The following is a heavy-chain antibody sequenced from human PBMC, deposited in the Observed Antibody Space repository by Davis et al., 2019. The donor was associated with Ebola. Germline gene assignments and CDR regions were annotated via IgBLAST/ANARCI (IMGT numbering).Heavy chain of an antibody. D-gene: IGHD4-11*01. J-gene: IGHJ6*02. CDR2: ISSSSSYT. Sequence: GESLKISCAASGFTFSDYYMSWIRQAPGKGLEWVSYISSSSSYTNYADSVKGRFTISRDNAKNSLYLQMSSLRAEDTAVYYCARDPRYSNYFVGMDVWGQGTTVTVSS. CDR3: ARDPRYSNYFVGMDV. CDR1: GFTFSDYY. V-gene: IGHV3-11*06.